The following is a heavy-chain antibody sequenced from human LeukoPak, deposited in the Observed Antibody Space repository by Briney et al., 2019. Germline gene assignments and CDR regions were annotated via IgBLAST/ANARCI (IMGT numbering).Heavy chain of an antibody. J-gene: IGHJ4*02. Sequence: KPRGSLRLSCAASGFTFTTYSMNWVRQAPGKGLEWLSSIGSRSTSIYYADSEKGRFTISRDNAKNSLYLQMNSLRAEDTAVYYCARESGSGSYYEGFDYWGQGTLVTVSS. CDR3: ARESGSGSYYEGFDY. CDR2: IGSRSTSI. V-gene: IGHV3-21*06. CDR1: GFTFTTYS. D-gene: IGHD1-26*01.